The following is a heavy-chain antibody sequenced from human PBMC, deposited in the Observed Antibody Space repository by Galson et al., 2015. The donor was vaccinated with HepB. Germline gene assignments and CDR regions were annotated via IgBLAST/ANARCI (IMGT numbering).Heavy chain of an antibody. Sequence: SLRLSCAASGFIFSTYTFNWVRRAPGKDLEWISYISSTGTTIYYADSVKGRFTISRDNAENSLSLQMSSLRDEDTAVYYCVRVAIDTTIFRGYWYFDLWGRGTLVTFSS. D-gene: IGHD5-18*01. CDR3: VRVAIDTTIFRGYWYFDL. J-gene: IGHJ2*01. CDR2: ISSTGTTI. V-gene: IGHV3-48*02. CDR1: GFIFSTYT.